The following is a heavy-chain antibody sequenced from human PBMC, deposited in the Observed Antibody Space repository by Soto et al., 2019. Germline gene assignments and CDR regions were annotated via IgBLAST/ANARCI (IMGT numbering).Heavy chain of an antibody. CDR1: GFTFSSYS. V-gene: IGHV3-48*02. J-gene: IGHJ3*02. Sequence: VQLVESGGGLVQPGGSLPLSCAASGFTFSSYSLNWVRQAPGKGLEWISYIGISSSLTIYADSVKGRFTISRDNAKYAPYLQINSLRDEDTAIYYCARDLFYALDIWGQGTMVADSS. D-gene: IGHD3-10*02. CDR3: ARDLFYALDI. CDR2: IGISSSLT.